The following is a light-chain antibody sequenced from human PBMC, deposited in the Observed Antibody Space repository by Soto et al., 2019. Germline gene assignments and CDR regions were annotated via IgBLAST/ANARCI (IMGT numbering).Light chain of an antibody. CDR1: SSDVGGYNY. V-gene: IGLV2-14*01. CDR2: DVS. CDR3: SSYTSSSTLGV. J-gene: IGLJ2*01. Sequence: QSVLTQHASVSGSPGQSSTISCTGTSSDVGGYNYVSWYQQHPGKAPKLMIYDVSNRPSGVSNRFSGSKSGNTACLTISGLQAEDEADYYCSSYTSSSTLGVFGGGTKLTVL.